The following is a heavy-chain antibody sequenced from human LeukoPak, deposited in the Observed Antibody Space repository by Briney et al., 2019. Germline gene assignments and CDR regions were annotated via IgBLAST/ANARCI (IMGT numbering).Heavy chain of an antibody. V-gene: IGHV1-18*01. CDR3: ARARGRFFWSGYYEEAGAFDI. CDR2: ISAYNGNT. J-gene: IGHJ3*02. CDR1: GYTFTSYG. Sequence: ASVKVSCKASGYTFTSYGISWVRQAPGQGLEWMGWISAYNGNTNYAQKLQGRVTITTDTSTSTAYMELRSLRSDDTAVYYCARARGRFFWSGYYEEAGAFDIWGQGTMVTVSS. D-gene: IGHD3-3*01.